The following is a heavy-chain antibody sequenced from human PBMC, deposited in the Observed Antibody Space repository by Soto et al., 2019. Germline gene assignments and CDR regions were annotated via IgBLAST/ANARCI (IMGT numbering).Heavy chain of an antibody. CDR2: VTSSDETT. V-gene: IGHV3-48*03. Sequence: QLVESGGGLVQPGGSLRLSCAASGFTFSNYEMAWVRRAPGKGLEWVSYVTSSDETTSYSESVRGRFTISRDNARNSLYLQMNSLRIEDTAVYYCARLPTMTGSAYWYFDLWGRGTLVTVSS. J-gene: IGHJ2*01. CDR1: GFTFSNYE. D-gene: IGHD1-20*01. CDR3: ARLPTMTGSAYWYFDL.